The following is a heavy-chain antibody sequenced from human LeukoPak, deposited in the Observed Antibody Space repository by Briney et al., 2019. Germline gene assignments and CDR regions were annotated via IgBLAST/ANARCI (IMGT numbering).Heavy chain of an antibody. D-gene: IGHD1-26*01. J-gene: IGHJ4*02. CDR3: ARVGATTGLDY. CDR1: GGSISSGGYS. Sequence: PSETLSLTCAVSGGSISSGGYSWSRIRQPPGKGLEWIGYIYHSGSTYYNPSLKSRVTISVDRSKNQFSLKLSSVTAADTAVYYCARVGATTGLDYWGQGTLVTVSS. V-gene: IGHV4-30-2*01. CDR2: IYHSGST.